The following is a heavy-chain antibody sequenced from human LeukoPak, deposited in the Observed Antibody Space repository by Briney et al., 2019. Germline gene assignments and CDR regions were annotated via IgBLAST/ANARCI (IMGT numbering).Heavy chain of an antibody. Sequence: PGGSLRLSCAASGFTFSSYEMNWVRQAPGKGLDWVSYISTSGSTIYYADSVKGRFTISRDNAKNSLYLQMSSLRAEDTAVYYCATSRGSWPDYFDYWGQGTLVTVSS. CDR2: ISTSGSTI. CDR1: GFTFSSYE. D-gene: IGHD6-13*01. J-gene: IGHJ4*02. CDR3: ATSRGSWPDYFDY. V-gene: IGHV3-48*03.